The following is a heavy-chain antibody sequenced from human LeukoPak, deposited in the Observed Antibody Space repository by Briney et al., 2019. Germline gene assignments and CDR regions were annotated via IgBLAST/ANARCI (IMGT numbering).Heavy chain of an antibody. D-gene: IGHD3-22*01. CDR3: ARDGTWNYDSQFDY. J-gene: IGHJ4*02. CDR1: GYTFTSYG. CDR2: ISAYNGNT. V-gene: IGHV1-18*01. Sequence: ASVKVSCKASGYTFTSYGISWVRQAPGQGLEWMGWISAYNGNTNYAQKLQGRVTMTTDTSTSTAYMELSSLRSEDTAVYYCARDGTWNYDSQFDYWGQGTLVTVSS.